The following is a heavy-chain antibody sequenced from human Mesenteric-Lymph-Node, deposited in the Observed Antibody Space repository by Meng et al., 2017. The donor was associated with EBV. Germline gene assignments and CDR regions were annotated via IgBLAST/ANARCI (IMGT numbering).Heavy chain of an antibody. V-gene: IGHV3-21*01. J-gene: IGHJ4*02. CDR3: ARGASFFDY. CDR1: GFTFSSYD. Sequence: EVQLVDSAGGLVKPGGCLRLSCASSGFTFSSYDMNWLRQAPGKGLEWVSSVRSSNTYIYYADSVKGRFTISRDNAKNSVYLQMNSLRDEDTAVYYCARGASFFDYWGQGTLVTVSA. CDR2: VRSSNTYI. D-gene: IGHD3-10*01.